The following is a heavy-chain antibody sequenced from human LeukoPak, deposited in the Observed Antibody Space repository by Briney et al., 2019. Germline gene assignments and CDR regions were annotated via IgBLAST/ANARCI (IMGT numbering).Heavy chain of an antibody. J-gene: IGHJ6*02. CDR3: AKGGGVVAYYYYGMDV. Sequence: GGSLRLSCAASGFTFSSYAMSWVRQAPGKGLEWVSAISGSGGSTYYVDSVKGRFTISRDNSKNTLYLQMNSLRAEDTAVYYCAKGGGVVAYYYYGMDVWGQGTTVTVSS. V-gene: IGHV3-23*01. CDR1: GFTFSSYA. CDR2: ISGSGGST. D-gene: IGHD3-3*01.